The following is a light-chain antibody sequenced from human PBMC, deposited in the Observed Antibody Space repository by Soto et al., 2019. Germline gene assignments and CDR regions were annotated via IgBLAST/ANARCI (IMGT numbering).Light chain of an antibody. CDR3: AACDDSLRGRKV. CDR1: SSNIGSYY. Sequence: QSVLTQPPSASGTPGQRVTISCSGSSSNIGSYYGHWYQQLPGTAPKLLTYRNNQRPSGVPDRFSGSKSGTSASLAISGLRSEYEADYYWAACDDSLRGRKVFGGGTKLTVL. CDR2: RNN. J-gene: IGLJ2*01. V-gene: IGLV1-47*01.